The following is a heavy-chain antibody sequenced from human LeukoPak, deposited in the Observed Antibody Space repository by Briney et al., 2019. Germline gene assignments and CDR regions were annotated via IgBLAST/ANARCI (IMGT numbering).Heavy chain of an antibody. V-gene: IGHV1-18*01. J-gene: IGHJ6*03. D-gene: IGHD1-26*01. CDR3: AREVEVGASYYYYYYMDV. CDR2: ISAYNGNT. CDR1: GYTFTSYG. Sequence: ASVKVSCKASGYTFTSYGISWVRQAPGQGLEWMGWISAYNGNTNYAQKLQGRVTMTTDTSTSTAYMELRSLRSDDTAVYYCAREVEVGASYYYYYYMDVWGKGTTVTVSS.